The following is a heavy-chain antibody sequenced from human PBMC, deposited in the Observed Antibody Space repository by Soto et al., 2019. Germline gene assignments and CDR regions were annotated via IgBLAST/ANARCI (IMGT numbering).Heavy chain of an antibody. CDR3: ARRGQTGIDY. Sequence: PSETLSLTCTSSCGSIISSSYYWGWIRQPPGKGLERIGSIYYSGSTYYNPSLKSRVTISVDTSKNQFSLKLSSVTAADTAVYYCARRGQTGIDYWGQGTLVTVSS. CDR2: IYYSGST. J-gene: IGHJ4*02. D-gene: IGHD3-10*01. V-gene: IGHV4-39*01. CDR1: CGSIISSSYY.